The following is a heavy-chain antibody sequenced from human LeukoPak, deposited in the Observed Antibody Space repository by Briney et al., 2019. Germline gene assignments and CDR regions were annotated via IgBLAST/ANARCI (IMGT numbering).Heavy chain of an antibody. CDR1: GGSISGYY. V-gene: IGHV4-59*12. CDR2: IYNTGTT. J-gene: IGHJ3*02. Sequence: PSETLSLTCTVSGGSISGYYWSWIRQPPGKGLEWIGYIYNTGTTSYNPSLKSRVTMSVDTSKNQFSLKLSSVTAADTAVYYCARVKELTGSDAFDIWGQGTMVTVSS. D-gene: IGHD7-27*01. CDR3: ARVKELTGSDAFDI.